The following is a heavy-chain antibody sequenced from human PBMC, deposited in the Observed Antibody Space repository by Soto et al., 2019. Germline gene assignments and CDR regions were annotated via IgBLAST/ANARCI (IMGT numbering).Heavy chain of an antibody. CDR3: AREIESGVVTAIHYYYYYGMDV. V-gene: IGHV1-8*01. J-gene: IGHJ6*02. CDR1: GYTFTSYD. Sequence: ASVKVSCKASGYTFTSYDINWVPQATGQGLEWMGWMNPNSGTTSYAQKFQGRVTITRDDSTSTAYMELSSLRSGDTAVYYCAREIESGVVTAIHYYYYYGMDVWGQGTTVTVSS. D-gene: IGHD2-21*02. CDR2: MNPNSGTT.